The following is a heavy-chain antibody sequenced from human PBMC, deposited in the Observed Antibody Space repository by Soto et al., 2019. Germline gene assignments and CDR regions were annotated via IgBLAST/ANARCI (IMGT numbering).Heavy chain of an antibody. D-gene: IGHD3-9*01. J-gene: IGHJ4*02. CDR3: ARRYYDTLTGLTYSFDF. V-gene: IGHV4-59*08. CDR2: IYYSEST. CDR1: GGSISSYY. Sequence: PSETLSLTCTVSGGSISSYYWSWIRQPPGKGLEWIGYIYYSESTNYNPSLKSRVTISVDTSKNQFSLKLSSVTAADTATYYCARRYYDTLTGLTYSFDFWGQGTLVTVSS.